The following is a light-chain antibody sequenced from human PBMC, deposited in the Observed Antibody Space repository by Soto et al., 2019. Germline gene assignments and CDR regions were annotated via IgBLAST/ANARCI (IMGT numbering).Light chain of an antibody. V-gene: IGLV2-14*01. CDR2: DVS. Sequence: QSVLTQPASVSGSPGQSITISCTGTSSDVGGYKYVSWYQQHPGKAPKLMIYDVSNRPSGVSIRFSGSKSSNTASLTISGLQAEDEADYYCSSYTSSSILYVFGTGTKVTVL. J-gene: IGLJ1*01. CDR1: SSDVGGYKY. CDR3: SSYTSSSILYV.